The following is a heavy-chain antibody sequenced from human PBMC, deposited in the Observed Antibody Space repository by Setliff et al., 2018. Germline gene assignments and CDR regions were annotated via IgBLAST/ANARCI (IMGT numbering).Heavy chain of an antibody. CDR1: GDSISSSSYH. CDR2: IYYNGDT. V-gene: IGHV4-39*07. Sequence: SETLSLTCSLSGDSISSSSYHWGWIRQSPGKGLEWIGNIYYNGDTNRNPSLKSRVTMSVDTSKKQLSLKLSTVTAADTAVYYCRFWSGYYKNDYWGQGTLVTVSS. CDR3: RFWSGYYKNDY. D-gene: IGHD3-3*01. J-gene: IGHJ4*02.